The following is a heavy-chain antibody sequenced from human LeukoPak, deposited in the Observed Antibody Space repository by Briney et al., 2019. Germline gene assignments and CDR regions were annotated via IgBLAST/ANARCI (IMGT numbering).Heavy chain of an antibody. D-gene: IGHD3-22*01. CDR1: GGTFSSYA. CDR2: IIPIFGTA. CDR3: ARDLKEYYYDSSGYTNRFDP. Sequence: GASVKVSCKASGGTFSSYAISWVRQAPGQGLEWMGGIIPIFGTANYAQKFQGRVTITADESTSTAYMELSSLRSEDTAVYYCARDLKEYYYDSSGYTNRFDPWGQGTLVTVSS. V-gene: IGHV1-69*13. J-gene: IGHJ5*02.